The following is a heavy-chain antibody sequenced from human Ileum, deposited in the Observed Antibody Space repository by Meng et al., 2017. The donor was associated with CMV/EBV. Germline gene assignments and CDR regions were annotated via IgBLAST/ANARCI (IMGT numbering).Heavy chain of an antibody. J-gene: IGHJ4*02. V-gene: IGHV4-34*01. Sequence: QVQLPQGGAGLFKPSETLSLTCAVYSGSFSDFFWGWIRQPPGKGLEWIGESSHSGNTKYNPSLKSRVTISVDASKNQFSLNMRSVTAADTAVYYCARGRDFWWEMDYTGQGTLVTVSS. CDR3: ARGRDFWWEMDY. D-gene: IGHD1-26*01. CDR2: SSHSGNT. CDR1: SGSFSDFF.